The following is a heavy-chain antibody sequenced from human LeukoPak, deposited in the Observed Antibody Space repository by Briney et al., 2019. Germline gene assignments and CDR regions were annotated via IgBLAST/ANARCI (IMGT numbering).Heavy chain of an antibody. CDR3: ARARYYYDSSGPYYFDY. D-gene: IGHD3-22*01. CDR1: GGSISSYY. J-gene: IGHJ4*02. V-gene: IGHV4-59*01. CDR2: VYYSGST. Sequence: SETLSLTCTVSGGSISSYYWSWIRQPPGKGLEWIGYVYYSGSTNHNPSLKSRVTISVDTSKNQFSLRLSSVTAADTAVYYCARARYYYDSSGPYYFDYWGQGTLVTVSS.